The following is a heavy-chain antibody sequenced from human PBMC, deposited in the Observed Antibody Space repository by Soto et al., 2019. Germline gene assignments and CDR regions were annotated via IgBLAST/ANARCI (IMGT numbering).Heavy chain of an antibody. Sequence: QVQLQQWGAGLLKPSETLSLTCAVYGGSFSGYYWSWIRQPPGKGLEWIGEINHSGSTNYNPSLKSRVTISVDTSKNQFSLKLSSVTAADTAVYNCARGGDDYGDYLAFDIWGQGTMVTVSS. J-gene: IGHJ3*02. V-gene: IGHV4-34*01. CDR3: ARGGDDYGDYLAFDI. CDR1: GGSFSGYY. D-gene: IGHD4-17*01. CDR2: INHSGST.